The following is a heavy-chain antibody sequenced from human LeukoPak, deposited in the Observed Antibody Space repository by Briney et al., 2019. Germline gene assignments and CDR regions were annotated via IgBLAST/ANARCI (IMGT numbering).Heavy chain of an antibody. CDR2: ISYIGST. CDR1: GGSISSHY. Sequence: TSETLSLTCTVSGGSISSHYWSWIRQPPGKGLEWIGYISYIGSTNYSPSLKSRVTISVDTSKNQFSLKLSSVTAADAAVYFCARDPTTVTKGLDIWGQGTMVTVSS. D-gene: IGHD4-17*01. J-gene: IGHJ3*02. CDR3: ARDPTTVTKGLDI. V-gene: IGHV4-59*11.